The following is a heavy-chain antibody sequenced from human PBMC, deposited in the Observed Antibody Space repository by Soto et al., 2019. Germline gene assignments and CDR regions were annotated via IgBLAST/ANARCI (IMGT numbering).Heavy chain of an antibody. Sequence: EVQLVESGGGLVQPGGSLRLSCAASGFTVSSNYMSWVRQAPGKGLEWVSVIYSGGSTYYADSVKGRFTISRHNSKNTLYLQMNSLRAEDTAVYYCARFYCSSTSCYHFDYWGQGTLVTVSS. CDR1: GFTVSSNY. V-gene: IGHV3-53*04. CDR3: ARFYCSSTSCYHFDY. J-gene: IGHJ4*02. CDR2: IYSGGST. D-gene: IGHD2-2*01.